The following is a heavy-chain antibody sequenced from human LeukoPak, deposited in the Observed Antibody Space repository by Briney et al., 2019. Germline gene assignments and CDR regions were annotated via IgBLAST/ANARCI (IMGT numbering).Heavy chain of an antibody. CDR2: ISSANSHI. CDR3: ARDLMRFLEWVN. D-gene: IGHD3-3*01. CDR1: GFSLSNYA. Sequence: GGSLRLSCVVSGFSLSNYAMNWVRQAPGKGPEWVSYISSANSHIYYADSVKGRFIISRDDAKNSLYLQMNSLRAEDTAVYYCARDLMRFLEWVNWGQGTLVTVSS. V-gene: IGHV3-21*01. J-gene: IGHJ4*02.